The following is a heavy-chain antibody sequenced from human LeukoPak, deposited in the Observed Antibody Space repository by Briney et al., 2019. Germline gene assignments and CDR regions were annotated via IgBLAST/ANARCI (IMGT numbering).Heavy chain of an antibody. V-gene: IGHV4-59*01. Sequence: SETLSLTCTVSGGSISSYYWSWIRQPPGKGLEWIGYIYYSGSTNYNPSLKSRVTISVDTSKNQFSLKLSSVTAADTAVYYCARGLDYFDYWGQGTLVTVSS. CDR3: ARGLDYFDY. CDR2: IYYSGST. CDR1: GGSISSYY. J-gene: IGHJ4*02.